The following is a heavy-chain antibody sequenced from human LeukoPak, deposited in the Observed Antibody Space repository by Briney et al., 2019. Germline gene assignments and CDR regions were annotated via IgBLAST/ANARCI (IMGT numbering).Heavy chain of an antibody. CDR2: INHSGST. CDR3: ARGKGSGWTFDY. Sequence: SETLSLTCAVYGGSFSGYYWTWIRQPPGKGLEWIGEINHSGSTNYNPSLKSRVTISVDTSKNQFSLRLSSVTAADTAVYYCARGKGSGWTFDYWGQGTLVTVSS. V-gene: IGHV4-34*01. J-gene: IGHJ4*02. D-gene: IGHD6-19*01. CDR1: GGSFSGYY.